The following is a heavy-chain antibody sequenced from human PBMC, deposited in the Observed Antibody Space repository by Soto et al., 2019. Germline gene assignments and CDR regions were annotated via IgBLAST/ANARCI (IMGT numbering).Heavy chain of an antibody. D-gene: IGHD7-27*01. CDR3: ARTPGDWFDP. V-gene: IGHV4-59*01. Sequence: QVQLQESGPGLVKPSETLSLTCTVSGGSISSYYWSWIRQPPGKGLEWIGYIYYSGSTNYNPSLKSRVTISVDTSKNQFSLKLSSVTAADTAVYYCARTPGDWFDPWGQGTLVTVSS. CDR1: GGSISSYY. J-gene: IGHJ5*02. CDR2: IYYSGST.